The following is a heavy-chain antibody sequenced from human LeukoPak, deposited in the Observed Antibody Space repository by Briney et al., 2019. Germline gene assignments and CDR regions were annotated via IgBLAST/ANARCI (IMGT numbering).Heavy chain of an antibody. Sequence: ASVKVSCKASGYTFTSYYMHWVRQAPGQGLEWMGIINPSGGSTSYAQKFQGRVTMTRDMSTSTVYMELSSLRSEDTAVYYCARARDQGYDSSGYYFDYWGQGTLVTVSS. J-gene: IGHJ4*02. CDR1: GYTFTSYY. V-gene: IGHV1-46*01. D-gene: IGHD3-22*01. CDR3: ARARDQGYDSSGYYFDY. CDR2: INPSGGST.